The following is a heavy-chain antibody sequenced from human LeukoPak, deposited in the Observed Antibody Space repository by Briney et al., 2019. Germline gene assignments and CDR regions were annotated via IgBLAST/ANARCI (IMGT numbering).Heavy chain of an antibody. J-gene: IGHJ4*02. CDR2: IIPIFGTA. Sequence: ASVKVSCKASGGTFSSYAISWVRQAPGQGLGWMGGIIPIFGTANYAQKFQGRVTITTDESTSTAYMELSSLRSEDTAVYYCAREAPTVTMGYFDYWGQGTLVTVSS. CDR3: AREAPTVTMGYFDY. D-gene: IGHD4-11*01. V-gene: IGHV1-69*05. CDR1: GGTFSSYA.